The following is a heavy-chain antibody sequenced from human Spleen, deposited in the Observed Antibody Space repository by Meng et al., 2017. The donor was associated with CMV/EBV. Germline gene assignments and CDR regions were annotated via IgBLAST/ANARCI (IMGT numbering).Heavy chain of an antibody. CDR3: ARDIVGATTYYYGMDV. D-gene: IGHD1-26*01. CDR2: INPSGGST. Sequence: ASVKVSCKASGYTFTSYYMHWVRQAPGQGLEWMGIINPSGGSTSYAQKFQSRVTMTRDTSTSTVYMELSNMRSEDTAVYYCARDIVGATTYYYGMDVWGQGTTVTVSS. V-gene: IGHV1-46*01. J-gene: IGHJ6*02. CDR1: GYTFTSYY.